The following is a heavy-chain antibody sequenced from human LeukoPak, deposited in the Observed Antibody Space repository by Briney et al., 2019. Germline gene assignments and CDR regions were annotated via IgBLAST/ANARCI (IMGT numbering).Heavy chain of an antibody. J-gene: IGHJ4*02. CDR3: ARDIGSYRYFDY. V-gene: IGHV3-21*01. CDR1: GFTFSSYS. D-gene: IGHD1-26*01. Sequence: GRSLRLSCAASGFTFSSYSMNWVRQAPGKGLEWVSSISSSSSYIYYADSVKGRFTISRDNAKNSLYLQMNSLRAEDTAVYYCARDIGSYRYFDYWGQGTLVTVSS. CDR2: ISSSSSYI.